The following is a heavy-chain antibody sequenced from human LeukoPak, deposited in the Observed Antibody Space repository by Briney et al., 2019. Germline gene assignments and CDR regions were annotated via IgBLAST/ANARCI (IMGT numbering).Heavy chain of an antibody. CDR3: ARALPMGWLRYNNPDCYFDY. CDR2: MYYSGST. D-gene: IGHD5-12*01. Sequence: SETLSLTCTVSGGSISSGDYSWSWIRQPPGKGLEWIGYMYYSGSTYSNLSLKSRVTISVDTSKNQFSLKLSSVTAADTAVYYCARALPMGWLRYNNPDCYFDYWGQGTLVTVSS. J-gene: IGHJ4*02. V-gene: IGHV4-30-4*07. CDR1: GGSISSGDYS.